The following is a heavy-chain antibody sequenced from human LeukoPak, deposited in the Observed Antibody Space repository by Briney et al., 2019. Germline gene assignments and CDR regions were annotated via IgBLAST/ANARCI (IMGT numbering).Heavy chain of an antibody. CDR2: ISSSSSYI. CDR1: GFTFSSYS. V-gene: IGHV3-21*01. CDR3: ARGSTYYYGSGSYFNRPEAPFDY. Sequence: GGSLRLSCAASGFTFSSYSMDWVRQAPGKGLEWVSSISSSSSYIYYADSVKGRFTISRDNAKNSLYLQMNSLRAEDTAVYYCARGSTYYYGSGSYFNRPEAPFDYWGQGTLVTVSS. J-gene: IGHJ4*02. D-gene: IGHD3-10*01.